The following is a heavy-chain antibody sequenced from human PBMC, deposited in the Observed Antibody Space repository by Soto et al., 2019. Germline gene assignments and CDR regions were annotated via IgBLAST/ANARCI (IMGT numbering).Heavy chain of an antibody. V-gene: IGHV3-48*03. D-gene: IGHD2-2*01. J-gene: IGHJ6*02. CDR2: ISSSGSTI. CDR3: ARWEARVLQVVPGAIKYYYYGMDV. Sequence: PGGSLRLSCAASGFTLSSYEMNWVRQAPGKGLEWVSYISSSGSTIYYADSVKGRFTISRDNAKNSLYLQMNSLRAEDTAVYYCARWEARVLQVVPGAIKYYYYGMDVWGQGTTVTVSS. CDR1: GFTLSSYE.